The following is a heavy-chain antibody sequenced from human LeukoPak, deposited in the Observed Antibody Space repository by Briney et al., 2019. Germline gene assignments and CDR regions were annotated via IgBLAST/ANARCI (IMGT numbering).Heavy chain of an antibody. CDR1: GGTFSSYT. J-gene: IGHJ4*02. V-gene: IGHV1-69*02. D-gene: IGHD2-8*01. CDR2: IIPILGIA. Sequence: SVKVSCKASGGTFSSYTISWVRQAPGQGLEWMGRIIPILGIANYAQKFQGRVTITTDESTSTAYMELSSLRSEDTAVYYCARHHYCTNGVCPRYYFDYWGQGTLVTVSS. CDR3: ARHHYCTNGVCPRYYFDY.